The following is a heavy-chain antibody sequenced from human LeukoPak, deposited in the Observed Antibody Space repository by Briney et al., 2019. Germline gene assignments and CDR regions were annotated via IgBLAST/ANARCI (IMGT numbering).Heavy chain of an antibody. V-gene: IGHV3-66*01. CDR1: GFSVSGKY. D-gene: IGHD6-13*01. CDR2: VYSGGYT. J-gene: IGHJ4*02. Sequence: GGSLRLSCEASGFSVSGKYMTWVRQAPGKGLEWVSVVYSGGYTYYADPVKGRFSISRDSSKNTLYLQMNSLRGEDTAVYYCVSSVGQELGFDYWGQGTLVTVSS. CDR3: VSSVGQELGFDY.